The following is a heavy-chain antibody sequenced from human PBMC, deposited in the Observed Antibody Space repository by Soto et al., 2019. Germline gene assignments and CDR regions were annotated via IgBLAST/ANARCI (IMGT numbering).Heavy chain of an antibody. CDR3: ARYQLLSPYYYYYGMDV. D-gene: IGHD2-2*01. J-gene: IGHJ6*02. V-gene: IGHV4-4*07. Sequence: SETLSLTCTVSGGSISSYYWSWIRQPAGKGLEWIGRIYTSGSTNYNPSLKSRVTMSVDTSKNQFSLKLSSVTAADTAVYYCARYQLLSPYYYYYGMDVWGQGNTVTVSS. CDR1: GGSISSYY. CDR2: IYTSGST.